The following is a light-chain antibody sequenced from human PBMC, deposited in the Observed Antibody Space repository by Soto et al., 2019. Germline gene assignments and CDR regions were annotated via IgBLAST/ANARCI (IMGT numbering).Light chain of an antibody. CDR3: QQSFTPPIT. V-gene: IGKV1-39*01. Sequence: DIQMTQSPSSLSASVGDRVTITCRASQAISYYLNWYQHKPGEPPKLLIFGASSLQSGVPSRFSGRGSETDFTLIINSLQPEDSATYYCQQSFTPPITLGQRTRLDIK. CDR2: GAS. J-gene: IGKJ5*01. CDR1: QAISYY.